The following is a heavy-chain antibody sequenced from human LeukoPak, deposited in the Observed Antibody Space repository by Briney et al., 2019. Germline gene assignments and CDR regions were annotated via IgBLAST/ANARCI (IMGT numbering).Heavy chain of an antibody. J-gene: IGHJ4*01. D-gene: IGHD6-13*01. V-gene: IGHV3-30*02. CDR1: GFSFSSYA. CDR2: IRYDGSNK. CDR3: ATSIAAAGTWFDY. Sequence: GRSLRLSCAASGFSFSSYAMNWVRQAPGKGLEWVAFIRYDGSNKYYADSVKGRFTISRDNSKNTLYLQMNSLRAEDTAVYYCATSIAAAGTWFDYCGQGTLVTVSS.